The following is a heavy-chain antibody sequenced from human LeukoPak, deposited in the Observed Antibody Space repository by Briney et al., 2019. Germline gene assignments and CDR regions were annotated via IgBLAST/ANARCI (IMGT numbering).Heavy chain of an antibody. D-gene: IGHD2-21*02. CDR2: ISGSGGTT. J-gene: IGHJ3*02. CDR1: GFMFSSYV. V-gene: IGHV3-23*01. CDR3: AKELVTRAVGGAFDI. Sequence: GGSLRLSCEASGFMFSSYVMSWVRQAPGKGLEWVSLISGSGGTTYYADSVKGRFTISRDNSKNTLYLQMNNLRAEDTAIYYCAKELVTRAVGGAFDIWGQGTMVTVSS.